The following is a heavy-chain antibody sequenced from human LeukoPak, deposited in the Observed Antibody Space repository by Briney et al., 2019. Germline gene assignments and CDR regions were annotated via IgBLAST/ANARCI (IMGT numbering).Heavy chain of an antibody. CDR1: GFTVSDYY. Sequence: GGSLRLSCAASGFTVSDYYMSWIRQAPGKGLEWVSYISSSSSYTNYADSVKGRFTISRDNAKNSLYLQMNSLRAEDTAVYYCARELGRQLVGTWRDWFDPWGQGTLVTVSS. J-gene: IGHJ5*02. CDR2: ISSSSSYT. V-gene: IGHV3-11*06. CDR3: ARELGRQLVGTWRDWFDP. D-gene: IGHD6-6*01.